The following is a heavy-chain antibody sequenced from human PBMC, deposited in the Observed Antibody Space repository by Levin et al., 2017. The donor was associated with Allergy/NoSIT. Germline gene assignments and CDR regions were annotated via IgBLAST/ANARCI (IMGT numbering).Heavy chain of an antibody. Sequence: SETLSLTCTVYGDSITSGDQYWSWMRQPPGKGLEWIGYVYYNGSTDYNTSLKSRVTISVDTSKNQFSLKLTSVTATDTAVYYCARDPHSYRWYSYGMDVWGQGTTVTVSS. CDR1: GDSITSGDQY. CDR3: ARDPHSYRWYSYGMDV. CDR2: VYYNGST. J-gene: IGHJ6*02. V-gene: IGHV4-30-4*01. D-gene: IGHD2-8*02.